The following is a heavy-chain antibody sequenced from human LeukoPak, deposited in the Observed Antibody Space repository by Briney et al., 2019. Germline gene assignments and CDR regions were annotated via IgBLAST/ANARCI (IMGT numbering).Heavy chain of an antibody. CDR1: GGSISSYY. CDR3: ARETYYYYMDV. Sequence: SETLSLTCTVSGGSISSYYWSWIRPPPGKGLEWIGYIYYSGSTNYNPSLKSRVTISVDTSKNQFSLKLSSVTAADTAVYYCARETYYYYMDVWGKGTTVTISS. J-gene: IGHJ6*03. V-gene: IGHV4-59*01. CDR2: IYYSGST.